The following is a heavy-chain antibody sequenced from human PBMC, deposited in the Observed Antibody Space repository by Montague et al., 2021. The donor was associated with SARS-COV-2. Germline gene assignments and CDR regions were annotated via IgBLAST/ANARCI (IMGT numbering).Heavy chain of an antibody. CDR3: ARVFDVYGSSSCIFHN. V-gene: IGHV4-61*01. CDR1: GVTVSSHSYY. Sequence: SETLSLTCSVSGVTVSSHSYYWSWIRQPPGKGLEWIGYISNTGSTSYKTSLKSRVTISLATSKNEFSLQMTSVTAADTAVYYCARVFDVYGSSSCIFHNWGQGTLVTVSS. D-gene: IGHD3-10*01. J-gene: IGHJ4*02. CDR2: ISNTGST.